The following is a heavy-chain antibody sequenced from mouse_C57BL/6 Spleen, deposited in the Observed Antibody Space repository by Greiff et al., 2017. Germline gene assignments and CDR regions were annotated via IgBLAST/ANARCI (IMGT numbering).Heavy chain of an antibody. CDR3: ARGEDYAIDY. CDR2: INSSTGGT. CDR1: GYSFTGYY. V-gene: IGHV1-42*01. J-gene: IGHJ4*01. Sequence: VQLQQSGPELVKPGASVKISCKASGYSFTGYYMNWVKQSPEKSLEWIGEINSSTGGTTYNQKFKAKATLTVDKSSSTAYMQLKSLTSEDSAVDYCARGEDYAIDYWGQGTSVTVSS.